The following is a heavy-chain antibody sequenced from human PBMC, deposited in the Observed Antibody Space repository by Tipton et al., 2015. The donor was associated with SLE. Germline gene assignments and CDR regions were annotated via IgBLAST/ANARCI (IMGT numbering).Heavy chain of an antibody. CDR3: ARGHYNGDVCYGRGSFDY. V-gene: IGHV4-39*07. D-gene: IGHD2-8*02. Sequence: TLSLTCTVSGGSISSNNYYWGWIRQPPGKGLEWVGIIYYSGSTYSKPSLKSRVSISLDVSTNQFSLRLSSVTAADTAVYYCARGHYNGDVCYGRGSFDYWGRGTLVTVSS. CDR2: IYYSGST. J-gene: IGHJ4*02. CDR1: GGSISSNNYY.